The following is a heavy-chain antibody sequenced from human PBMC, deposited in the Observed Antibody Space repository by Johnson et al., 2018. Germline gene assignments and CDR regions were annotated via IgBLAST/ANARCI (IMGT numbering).Heavy chain of an antibody. V-gene: IGHV3-21*04. Sequence: VQLVQSGGGLVQPGGSLRLSCAASGFTFSSYAMSWVRQAPGKGLEWVSSISSSSSYIYYAASAKGRFTISRDNAKNSLYLQMNSLRAEDTAVYYCARGWDAFDIWGQGTMVTVSS. D-gene: IGHD5-24*01. CDR1: GFTFSSYA. CDR2: ISSSSSYI. J-gene: IGHJ3*02. CDR3: ARGWDAFDI.